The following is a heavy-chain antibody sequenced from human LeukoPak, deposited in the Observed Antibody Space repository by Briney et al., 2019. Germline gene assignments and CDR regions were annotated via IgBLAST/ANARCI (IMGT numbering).Heavy chain of an antibody. CDR1: GRSISSYY. J-gene: IGHJ3*02. CDR2: IYYSGST. V-gene: IGHV4-59*01. D-gene: IGHD3-10*01. CDR3: ARAAPSSGDAFDI. Sequence: SETLSLTCTVSGRSISSYYWSWIRQPPGKGLEWIGYIYYSGSTNYNPSLKSRVTISVDTSKNQFSLKLSSVTAADTAVYYCARAAPSSGDAFDIWGQGTMVTVSS.